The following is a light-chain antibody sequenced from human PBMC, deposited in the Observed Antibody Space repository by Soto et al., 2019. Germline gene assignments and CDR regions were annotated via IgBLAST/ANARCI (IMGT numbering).Light chain of an antibody. Sequence: QSALTQPASVSGSPGQSITISCTGTSSDVGGYNFVSWYQHHPGKAPKLMIYDVSNRPSGVSNRFSGSKSGNTASLTISGLQADDEADYYCSSYTSSSTYVFGTGTQLTVL. CDR2: DVS. V-gene: IGLV2-14*03. CDR1: SSDVGGYNF. CDR3: SSYTSSSTYV. J-gene: IGLJ1*01.